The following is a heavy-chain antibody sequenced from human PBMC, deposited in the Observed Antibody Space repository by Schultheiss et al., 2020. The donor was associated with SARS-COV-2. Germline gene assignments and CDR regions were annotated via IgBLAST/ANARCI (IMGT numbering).Heavy chain of an antibody. J-gene: IGHJ6*03. Sequence: SETLSLTCAVYGGSFSGYYWSWIRQPPGKGLEWIGEINHSGSTNYNPSLKSRVTISVDTSKNQFSLKLSSVTAADTAVYYCARAGGTTVVTRGTYYYYYYYYMDVWGKGTTVTVSS. CDR3: ARAGGTTVVTRGTYYYYYYYYMDV. V-gene: IGHV4-34*01. CDR1: GGSFSGYY. CDR2: INHSGST. D-gene: IGHD4-23*01.